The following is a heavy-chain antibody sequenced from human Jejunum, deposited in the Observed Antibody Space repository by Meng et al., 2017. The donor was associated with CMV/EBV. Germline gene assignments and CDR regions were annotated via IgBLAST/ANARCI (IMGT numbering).Heavy chain of an antibody. V-gene: IGHV3-66*01. D-gene: IGHD6-6*01. J-gene: IGHJ4*03. CDR2: IYSGGST. Sequence: GPRVEPGPGWVKPSGTLSRTGTVSGGSVNNYYWSWVRQAPGKGLEWVSVIYSGGSTYYGDSVKDRFTISRDTSKNTVYLQMDSLRAEDTAVYYCARGAGSSSSRRYLDYWGQGTLVTVSS. CDR3: ARGAGSSSSRRYLDY. CDR1: GGSVNNYY.